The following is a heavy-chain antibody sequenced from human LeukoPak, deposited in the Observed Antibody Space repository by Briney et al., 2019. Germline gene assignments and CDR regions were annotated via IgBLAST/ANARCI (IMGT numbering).Heavy chain of an antibody. CDR2: INYSGST. CDR1: GSSISSYY. CDR3: ARSGVDDSSGYFSYYGMDV. D-gene: IGHD3-22*01. Sequence: PTETLSLTCTVSGSSISSYYWSWIRQPPGKGLERTGYINYSGSTNDNPSLKSRVTISVDTSKNQFSLKLSSVTAADTAVYYCARSGVDDSSGYFSYYGMDVWGQGTTVTVSS. J-gene: IGHJ6*02. V-gene: IGHV4-59*08.